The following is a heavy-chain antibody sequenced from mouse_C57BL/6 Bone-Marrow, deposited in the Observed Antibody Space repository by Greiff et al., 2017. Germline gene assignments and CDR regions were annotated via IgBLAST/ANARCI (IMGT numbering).Heavy chain of an antibody. CDR2: ISSVGSYT. V-gene: IGHV5-9-3*01. Sequence: EVKLVESGGGLVKPGGSLKLSCAASGFTFSSYAMSWVRQTPEKRLEWVATISSVGSYTYYPDSVKGRFTISRDNAKNTLYLQMSSLRSEDTAMYYCARQGAMDYWGQGTSVTVSS. CDR3: ARQGAMDY. J-gene: IGHJ4*01. CDR1: GFTFSSYA.